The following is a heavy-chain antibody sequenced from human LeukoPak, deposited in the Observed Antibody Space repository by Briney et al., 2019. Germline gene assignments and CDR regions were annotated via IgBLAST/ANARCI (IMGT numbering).Heavy chain of an antibody. V-gene: IGHV5-51*01. Sequence: GESLKISCKGSGYTFSSYWIGWVRQMPGKGLELMGIIYPGDSDTRYSPFLQGQVTISVDTSIGTSYLQWSSLKAADTAIYYVARQDDFRLDYWGQGTLVTVSS. D-gene: IGHD3-3*01. CDR2: IYPGDSDT. J-gene: IGHJ4*02. CDR1: GYTFSSYW. CDR3: ARQDDFRLDY.